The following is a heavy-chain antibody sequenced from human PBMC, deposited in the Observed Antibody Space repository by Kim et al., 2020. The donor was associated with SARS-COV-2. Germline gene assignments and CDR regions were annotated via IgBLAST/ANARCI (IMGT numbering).Heavy chain of an antibody. CDR1: GFTFSSYA. CDR3: ARDPGIAEIDY. V-gene: IGHV3-30-3*01. D-gene: IGHD6-13*01. J-gene: IGHJ4*02. CDR2: ISYDGSNK. Sequence: GGSLRLSCAASGFTFSSYAMHWVRQAPGKGLEWVAVISYDGSNKYYADSVKGRFTISRDNSKNTLYLQMNSLRAEDTAVYYCARDPGIAEIDYWGQGTLVTVSS.